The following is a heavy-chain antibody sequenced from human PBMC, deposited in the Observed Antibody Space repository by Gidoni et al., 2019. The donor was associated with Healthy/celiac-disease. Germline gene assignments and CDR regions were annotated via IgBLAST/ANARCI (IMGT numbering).Heavy chain of an antibody. D-gene: IGHD6-13*01. CDR3: ARVEVYSSSWYGNWFDP. V-gene: IGHV3-53*02. J-gene: IGHJ5*02. Sequence: EVQLMETGGGLIQPGGSLRLSCAASGFTVSSNYMSWVRQAPGKGLEWVSVIYSGGSTYYADSVKGRFTISRDNSKNTLYLQMNSLRAEDTAVYYCARVEVYSSSWYGNWFDPWGQGTLVTVSS. CDR1: GFTVSSNY. CDR2: IYSGGST.